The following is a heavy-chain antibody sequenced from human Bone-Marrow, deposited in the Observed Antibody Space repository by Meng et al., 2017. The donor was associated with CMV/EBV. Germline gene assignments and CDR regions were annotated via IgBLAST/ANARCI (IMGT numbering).Heavy chain of an antibody. CDR3: AKGRGAVAGLGGMDV. J-gene: IGHJ6*02. Sequence: GESLKISCAASGFTFSSYAMSWVRQAPGKGLEWVSAISGSGGSTYYADSVKGRFTISRDNSKNTLYLQMNSLRAEDTAVYYCAKGRGAVAGLGGMDVWGQGNTVTVSS. D-gene: IGHD6-19*01. V-gene: IGHV3-23*01. CDR1: GFTFSSYA. CDR2: ISGSGGST.